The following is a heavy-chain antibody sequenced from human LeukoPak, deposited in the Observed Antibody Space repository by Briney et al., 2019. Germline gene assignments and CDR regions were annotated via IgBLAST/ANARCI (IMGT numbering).Heavy chain of an antibody. CDR3: ATLELLGYCTNGVCYNFDY. Sequence: SVKVSCKASGGTFSSYAISWVRQAPGQGLEWMGGIIPIFGTANYAQKFQGRVTITADESTSTAYMELSSLRSEDTAVYYCATLELLGYCTNGVCYNFDYWGQGTLVTVSS. D-gene: IGHD2-8*01. CDR2: IIPIFGTA. J-gene: IGHJ4*02. CDR1: GGTFSSYA. V-gene: IGHV1-69*13.